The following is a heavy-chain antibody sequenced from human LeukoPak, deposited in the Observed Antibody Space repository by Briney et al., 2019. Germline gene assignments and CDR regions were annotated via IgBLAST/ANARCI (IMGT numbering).Heavy chain of an antibody. D-gene: IGHD3-16*02. CDR3: AIRLIGNWFDP. CDR2: IIPIFGTA. J-gene: IGHJ5*02. CDR1: GGTFSSYA. V-gene: IGHV1-69*05. Sequence: SVKVSCKASGGTFSSYAISWVRQAPGQGLGWMGGIIPIFGTANYAPKVQGRVTMTTDTSTSTAYMELRSLRSDDTAVYYCAIRLIGNWFDPWGQGTLVTVSS.